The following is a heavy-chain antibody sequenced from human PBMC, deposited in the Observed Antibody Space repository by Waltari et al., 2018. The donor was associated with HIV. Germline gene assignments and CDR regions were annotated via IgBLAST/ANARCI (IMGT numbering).Heavy chain of an antibody. D-gene: IGHD3-10*01. V-gene: IGHV4-39*02. CDR3: VRQGIIDAFDI. CDR1: GDSLSTPNFL. Sequence: QLQLLESGPGLAKPSEPLSLTCTVSGDSLSTPNFLWAWIRQPPGKGLEWIGSVFYRGNTYYTPSLKSRVTLSVDTSKNHFSLKVNSLTAADTAVYYCVRQGIIDAFDIWGQGTTVTVSS. J-gene: IGHJ3*02. CDR2: VFYRGNT.